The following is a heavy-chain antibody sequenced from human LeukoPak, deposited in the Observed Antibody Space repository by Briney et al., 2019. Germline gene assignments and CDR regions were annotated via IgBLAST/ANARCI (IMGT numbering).Heavy chain of an antibody. D-gene: IGHD1-26*01. CDR3: ARLQEVGATFPDH. CDR1: GGSISSSSSF. CDR2: VYHTGTT. J-gene: IGHJ4*02. V-gene: IGHV4-39*07. Sequence: SETLSLTCTVSGGSISSSSSFWGWIRQPPGRDLEWIGSVYHTGTTYYNPSVESRVALSLDTSKNQFSVNLTSVTAADTAFYYCARLQEVGATFPDHWGQGTLVTVSS.